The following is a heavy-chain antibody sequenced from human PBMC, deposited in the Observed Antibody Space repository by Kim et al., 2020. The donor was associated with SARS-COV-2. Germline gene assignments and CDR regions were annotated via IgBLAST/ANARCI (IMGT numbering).Heavy chain of an antibody. CDR2: IDPSDSYT. CDR1: GYSFTSYW. Sequence: GESLKISCKGSGYSFTSYWISWVRQMPGKGLEWMGRIDPSDSYTNYSPSFQGHVTISADKSISTAYLQWSSLKASDTAMYYCARLDILTGSNTRTDYWGQGTLVTVSS. D-gene: IGHD3-9*01. J-gene: IGHJ4*02. V-gene: IGHV5-10-1*01. CDR3: ARLDILTGSNTRTDY.